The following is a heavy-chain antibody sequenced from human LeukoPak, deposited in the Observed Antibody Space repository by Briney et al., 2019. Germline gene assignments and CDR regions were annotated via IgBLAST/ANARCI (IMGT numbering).Heavy chain of an antibody. CDR2: IKRDGSEK. V-gene: IGHV3-7*03. CDR3: ARGAASVVPDY. CDR1: GFTFSSYG. J-gene: IGHJ4*02. Sequence: GGSLRLSCAASGFTFSSYGMHWVRQAPGKGLEWVANIKRDGSEKYYVDSVKGRFTTSRDNSRSTLFLQMNSLRADDTAIYYCARGAASVVPDYWGQGTLVTVSS. D-gene: IGHD2-15*01.